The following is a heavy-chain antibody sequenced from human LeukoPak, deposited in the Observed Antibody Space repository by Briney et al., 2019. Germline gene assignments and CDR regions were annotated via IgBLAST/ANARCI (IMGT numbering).Heavy chain of an antibody. CDR3: ARGYIVVVPAAIYSYYYYYGMDV. CDR1: GGSISSGGYS. J-gene: IGHJ6*02. Sequence: TLSLTCAVSGGSISSGGYSWSWIRQPPGKDLEWIGYIYQSGSTYYNPSLKSRVTISVDRSKNQFSLKLSSVTAADTAVYYCARGYIVVVPAAIYSYYYYYGMDVWGQGTTVTVSS. V-gene: IGHV4-30-2*01. D-gene: IGHD2-2*02. CDR2: IYQSGST.